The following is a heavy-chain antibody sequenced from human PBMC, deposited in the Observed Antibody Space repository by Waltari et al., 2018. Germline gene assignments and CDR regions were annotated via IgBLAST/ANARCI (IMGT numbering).Heavy chain of an antibody. V-gene: IGHV4-4*07. Sequence: QGQLQESGPGLVRPSETVPLTCSVSGGSMRNYYWAWMRQPPGETLEWIGRDFGTGKVDYSYTPSLRSRVTMSVDSYRNQVSLTLTSVTVADTAVYYCARARLLPGERYDYWGQGILVTVSS. CDR2: DFGTGKVDY. J-gene: IGHJ4*02. CDR1: GGSMRNYY. CDR3: ARARLLPGERYDY.